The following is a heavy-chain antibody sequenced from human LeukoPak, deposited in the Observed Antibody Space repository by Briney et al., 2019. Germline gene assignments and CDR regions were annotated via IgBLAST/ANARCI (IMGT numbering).Heavy chain of an antibody. CDR2: IYYSGST. CDR1: GGSISSYY. CDR3: ARDSPGGYNWFDP. V-gene: IGHV4-59*01. J-gene: IGHJ5*02. D-gene: IGHD4-23*01. Sequence: SETLSLTCTVSGGSISSYYWSWIRQPPGKGLEWIGYIYYSGSTNYNPSLKSRVTISVDTSKNQFSLKLSSVTAADTAVYYCARDSPGGYNWFDPWGQGTLVTVSS.